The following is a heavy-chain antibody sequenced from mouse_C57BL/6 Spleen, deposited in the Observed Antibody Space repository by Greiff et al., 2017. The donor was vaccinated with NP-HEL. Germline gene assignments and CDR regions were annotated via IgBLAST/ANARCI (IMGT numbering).Heavy chain of an antibody. J-gene: IGHJ3*01. CDR3: ARALYDYDWFAY. V-gene: IGHV1-54*01. Sequence: QVQLQQSGAELVRPGTSVKVSCKASGYAFTNYLIEWVKQRPGQGLEWIGVINPGSGGTNYNEKFKGKATLTADKSSSTAYMQLSSLTPEDSAVYFCARALYDYDWFAYWGQGTLVTVSA. D-gene: IGHD2-4*01. CDR1: GYAFTNYL. CDR2: INPGSGGT.